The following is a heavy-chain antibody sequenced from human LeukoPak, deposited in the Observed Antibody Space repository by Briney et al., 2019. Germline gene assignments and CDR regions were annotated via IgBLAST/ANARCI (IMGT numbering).Heavy chain of an antibody. J-gene: IGHJ4*02. CDR1: GDSISHYY. CDR2: IFYSGST. CDR3: ARGSSAPRWFPFDY. Sequence: SETLSLTCTVSGDSISHYYWSWIRQPPGKGLEWIGYIFYSGSTNYNPSLKSRVIISVDTSRNQFSLKLNSLTAADTAVYYCARGSSAPRWFPFDYWGQGTLATVSS. D-gene: IGHD4-23*01. V-gene: IGHV4-59*01.